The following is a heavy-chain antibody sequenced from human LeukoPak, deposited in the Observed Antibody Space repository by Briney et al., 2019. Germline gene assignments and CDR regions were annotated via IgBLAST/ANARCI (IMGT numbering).Heavy chain of an antibody. D-gene: IGHD1-26*01. CDR1: GYSFTSSG. J-gene: IGHJ4*02. Sequence: GASVKVSCKASGYSFTSSGISWVRQAPGQGLEWMGWISAYNGNTNYAQKLQGRVTMTTDTSTSTAYMELRSLRSEDTAVYYRARGVNSGSPDYWGQGTLVTVSS. V-gene: IGHV1-18*01. CDR2: ISAYNGNT. CDR3: ARGVNSGSPDY.